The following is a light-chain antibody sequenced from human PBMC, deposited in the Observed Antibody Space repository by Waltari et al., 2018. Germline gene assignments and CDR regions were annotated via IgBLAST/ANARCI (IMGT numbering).Light chain of an antibody. Sequence: EIVLTQSPVTLSVSPEEEATLSCRASQSLSSNLAWYQQKPGQAPRLLIYSASIRATGVPARFSGGGSGTEFTLTISSLQSEDFAVYYCQQYNNWPLTFGGGTKVEIK. CDR2: SAS. CDR3: QQYNNWPLT. CDR1: QSLSSN. J-gene: IGKJ4*01. V-gene: IGKV3-15*01.